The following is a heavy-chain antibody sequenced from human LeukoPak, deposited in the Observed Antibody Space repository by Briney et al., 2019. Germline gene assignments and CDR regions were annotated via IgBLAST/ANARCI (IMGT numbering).Heavy chain of an antibody. J-gene: IGHJ4*02. CDR1: GGSISSSSYY. V-gene: IGHV4-39*01. CDR3: ARHDEYSSNHVGLDY. D-gene: IGHD6-13*01. Sequence: PSETLSLTCTVSGGSISSSSYYWGWIRQPPGTGLEWIGSIYYSGSTYYNPSLKSRVTISVYTSKNQFSLKLTSVTAADTAVYYCARHDEYSSNHVGLDYWGQGTLVTVSS. CDR2: IYYSGST.